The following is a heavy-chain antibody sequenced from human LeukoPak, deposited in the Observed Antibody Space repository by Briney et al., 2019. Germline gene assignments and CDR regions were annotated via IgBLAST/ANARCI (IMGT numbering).Heavy chain of an antibody. J-gene: IGHJ4*02. CDR3: AKEVGVAAWEDY. Sequence: QSGGSLRLXCAVSGFTFNSYAMSWVRQAPGKELEWVSTISGSGGSTYYADSVKGRFTISRDNSKNTLYLQMNSLRAEDTAVYCCAKEVGVAAWEDYWGQGTLVTVSS. CDR2: ISGSGGST. CDR1: GFTFNSYA. D-gene: IGHD6-13*01. V-gene: IGHV3-23*01.